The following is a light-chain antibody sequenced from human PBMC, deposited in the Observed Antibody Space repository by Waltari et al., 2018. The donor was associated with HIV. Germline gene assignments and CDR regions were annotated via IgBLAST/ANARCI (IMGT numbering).Light chain of an antibody. CDR3: CSYAASSTSPMV. CDR2: VVS. V-gene: IGLV2-23*02. CDR1: SSDIGIYNV. Sequence: QSALTQPASVSGSPGQSITLSCTGTSSDIGIYNVVSWSQQHPNIAPQLLLYVVSKRPPGVSGRFPAPKSGNTASLTISGLQADDEADYYCCSYAASSTSPMVFGTGTKVTVL. J-gene: IGLJ1*01.